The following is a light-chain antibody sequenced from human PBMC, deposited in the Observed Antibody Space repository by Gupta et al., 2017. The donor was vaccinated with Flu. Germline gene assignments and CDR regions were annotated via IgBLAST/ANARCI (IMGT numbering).Light chain of an antibody. J-gene: IGLJ2*01. Sequence: SITIPCTGTSSDVGGYNGVAWYQQHPGKAPKLLIADVSNRPAGVSNRFSGSKSGNTASLTISGLQAEDEADYFCSSYTTISLVVFGGGTKLTVL. CDR3: SSYTTISLVV. CDR1: SSDVGGYNG. V-gene: IGLV2-14*03. CDR2: DVS.